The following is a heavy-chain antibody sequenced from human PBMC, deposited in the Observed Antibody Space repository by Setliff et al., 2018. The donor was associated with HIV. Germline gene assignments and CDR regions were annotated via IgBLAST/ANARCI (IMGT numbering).Heavy chain of an antibody. CDR3: ARGRIAFGDYFQ. CDR2: IYRDGAT. J-gene: IGHJ4*02. D-gene: IGHD4-17*01. Sequence: GGSLRLSCAASGFTVSDNYMSWVRQAPGKGLEWVSVIYRDGATYYADSVKGRFTISRDTAKNILYLQMNSLRDDDTAVYYCARGRIAFGDYFQWGQGTRVTVSS. V-gene: IGHV3-53*01. CDR1: GFTVSDNY.